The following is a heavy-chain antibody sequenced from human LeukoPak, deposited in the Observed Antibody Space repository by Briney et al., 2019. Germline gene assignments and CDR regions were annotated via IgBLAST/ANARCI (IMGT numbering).Heavy chain of an antibody. CDR2: IHYSGAT. CDR3: ASLRGASTAVFDY. CDR1: GGSISYDY. V-gene: IGHV4-59*08. D-gene: IGHD2-2*01. J-gene: IGHJ4*02. Sequence: SESLSLTCTVSGGSISYDYWSWVRQSPGKRLEWIGYIHYSGATNYGPSLKSRVTISVDTSKNQFSLKLSSVTAADTALYYCASLRGASTAVFDYWGQEALVTVSS.